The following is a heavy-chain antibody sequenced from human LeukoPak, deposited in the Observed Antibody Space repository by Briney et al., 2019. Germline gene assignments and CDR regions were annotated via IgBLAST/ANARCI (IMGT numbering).Heavy chain of an antibody. J-gene: IGHJ4*02. CDR2: ISGNGGTT. D-gene: IGHD6-19*01. CDR1: GFTFSTYA. CDR3: AKDGRSAVSVYYFDY. Sequence: GGSLRLSCAASGFTFSTYAMSWVRQAAGKGLEWVSTISGNGGTTYYADSVRGRFTISRDNSKNTLFLQMNSLRAEDTAVYYCAKDGRSAVSVYYFDYWGQGTLVTVSS. V-gene: IGHV3-23*01.